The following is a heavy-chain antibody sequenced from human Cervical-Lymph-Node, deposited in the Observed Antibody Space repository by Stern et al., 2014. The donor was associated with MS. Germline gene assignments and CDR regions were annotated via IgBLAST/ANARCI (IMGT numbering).Heavy chain of an antibody. V-gene: IGHV1-69*01. J-gene: IGHJ4*02. CDR3: ASGRDGFGYFDY. D-gene: IGHD5-24*01. CDR1: GGTFSSYA. CDR2: IIPIFGTP. Sequence: VQLVASGAEVKKPGSSVKVSCKASGGTFSSYAINWVRQAPGQGLEWMGGIIPIFGTPNYAQKFQGRDTITADQSTSTAKMDQSSLRSEDTAVYYGASGRDGFGYFDYWGQGTRVTVSS.